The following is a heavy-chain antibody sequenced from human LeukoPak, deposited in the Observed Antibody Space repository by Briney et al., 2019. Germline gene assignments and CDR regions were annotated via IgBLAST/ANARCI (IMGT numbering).Heavy chain of an antibody. D-gene: IGHD3-16*01. J-gene: IGHJ6*02. CDR3: ARLVGGAHPPHYYYYGMDV. CDR2: IYPGDSDT. CDR1: GYSFTSYW. V-gene: IGHV5-51*01. Sequence: GESLKISCKGSGYSFTSYWIGWVRQMPGKGLVWMGIIYPGDSDTRYSPSFQGQVTSSADKSISTAYLQWSSLKASDTAMYYCARLVGGAHPPHYYYYGMDVWGQGTTVTVSS.